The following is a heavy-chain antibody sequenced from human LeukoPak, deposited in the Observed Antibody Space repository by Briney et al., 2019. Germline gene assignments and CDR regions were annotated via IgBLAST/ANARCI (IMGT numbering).Heavy chain of an antibody. J-gene: IGHJ4*02. D-gene: IGHD3-16*01. CDR3: ARDQGGVWGHYDY. Sequence: ASVKVSCKASGYTFTGYHMHWLRQAPGQGLEWMGWINPNSGDTNYAQRFQGRVTLTRDTSISTAYMELSRLSDDTAVYYCARDQGGVWGHYDYWGQGTVVIVS. CDR1: GYTFTGYH. CDR2: INPNSGDT. V-gene: IGHV1-2*02.